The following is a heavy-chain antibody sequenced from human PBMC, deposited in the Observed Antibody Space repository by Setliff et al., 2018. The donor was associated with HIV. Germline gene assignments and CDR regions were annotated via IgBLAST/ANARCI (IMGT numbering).Heavy chain of an antibody. J-gene: IGHJ6*02. CDR3: ARAPTLFGVEYYYYFGMDV. Sequence: ASVKVSCKASGYTFTGYYMHWVRQAPGQGLEWMGWINPHSGDTNYAQKFQDRVTMTRDTSVDIAYMQLSRLRSDDTAVYYCARAPTLFGVEYYYYFGMDVWGQGATVTVSS. CDR1: GYTFTGYY. V-gene: IGHV1-2*02. D-gene: IGHD3-3*01. CDR2: INPHSGDT.